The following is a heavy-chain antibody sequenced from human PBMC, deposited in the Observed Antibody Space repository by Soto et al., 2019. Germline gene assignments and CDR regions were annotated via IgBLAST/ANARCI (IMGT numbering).Heavy chain of an antibody. CDR1: GGSITNYY. D-gene: IGHD3-10*01. CDR2: INYDGYS. J-gene: IGHJ6*02. V-gene: IGHV4-59*08. Sequence: QVQLQESGPGLVKPSETLSLTCTVSGGSITNYYCSWFRQPPGKGLEWIGYINYDGYSAYNLSLKRRVTLSMDASKPQFPLMLESVTATDTAVYYCARHGFGPLHGLVDVWGPGTTVIVSS. CDR3: ARHGFGPLHGLVDV.